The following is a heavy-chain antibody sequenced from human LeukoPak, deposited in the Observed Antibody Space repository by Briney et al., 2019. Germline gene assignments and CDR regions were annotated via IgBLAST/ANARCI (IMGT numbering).Heavy chain of an antibody. V-gene: IGHV3-48*01. CDR3: ARDSQSTVVRGDFDY. CDR2: ISSSSSTI. D-gene: IGHD4-23*01. Sequence: KPGGSLRLSCAASGFTVSSNYMSWVRQAPGKGLEWVSYISSSSSTIYYADSVKGRFTISRDNAKNSLYLQMNSLRAEDTAVYYCARDSQSTVVRGDFDYWGQGTLATVSS. J-gene: IGHJ4*02. CDR1: GFTVSSNY.